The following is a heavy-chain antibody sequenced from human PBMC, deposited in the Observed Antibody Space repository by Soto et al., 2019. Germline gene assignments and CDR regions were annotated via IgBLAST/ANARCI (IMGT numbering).Heavy chain of an antibody. CDR1: GFIFNSYS. V-gene: IGHV3-48*01. CDR2: INSGSTSV. CDR3: ASSAPPDAY. J-gene: IGHJ4*02. D-gene: IGHD1-26*01. Sequence: EVQLVESGGGLVQPGGSLRLSCVASGFIFNSYSMNWVRQAPGKGLEWISYINSGSTSVFYADSVKARFSISRDHAKNSLYLQINNLRAEDTAVYYCASSAPPDAYWGQGTLVTVSS.